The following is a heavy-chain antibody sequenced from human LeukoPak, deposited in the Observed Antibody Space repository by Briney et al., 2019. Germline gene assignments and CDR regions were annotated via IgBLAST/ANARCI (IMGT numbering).Heavy chain of an antibody. J-gene: IGHJ4*02. Sequence: GGSLRLSCAASGFTFSSYTFNWVRQAPGKGLEWVAVISYDGSNKYYADSVKGRFTISRDNSKNTLYLQMNSLRAEDTAVYYCATPKDPITMIVVALDYWGQGTLVTVSS. CDR2: ISYDGSNK. D-gene: IGHD3-22*01. CDR1: GFTFSSYT. CDR3: ATPKDPITMIVVALDY. V-gene: IGHV3-30-3*01.